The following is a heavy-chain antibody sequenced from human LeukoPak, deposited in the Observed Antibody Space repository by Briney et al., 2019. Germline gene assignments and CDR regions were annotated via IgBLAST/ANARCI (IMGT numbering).Heavy chain of an antibody. CDR2: MNPNSGNT. D-gene: IGHD3/OR15-3a*01. V-gene: IGHV1-8*01. CDR1: GYTFTSYD. CDR3: ARALSWTTDSYYYMDV. J-gene: IGHJ6*03. Sequence: GSVKVSCKASGYTFTSYDINWVRQATGQGLEWMGRMNPNSGNTGFAQKFQGRVTMTKNTSITTAYMELSSLRSEDTALYYCARALSWTTDSYYYMDVWGKGTTVTVSS.